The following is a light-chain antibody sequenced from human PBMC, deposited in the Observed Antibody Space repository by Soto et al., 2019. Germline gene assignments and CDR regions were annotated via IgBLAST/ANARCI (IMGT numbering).Light chain of an antibody. Sequence: EIVMTQSPATLSVSPGERATLSCRASQSVTSNLAWYQQKPGQAPRLLIYGASTRATGIPARFSGSGSGTDFTLTISSLEPEDFAVYYCQHHSNWPLTFGPGTKVDI. CDR2: GAS. J-gene: IGKJ3*01. CDR1: QSVTSN. CDR3: QHHSNWPLT. V-gene: IGKV3-15*01.